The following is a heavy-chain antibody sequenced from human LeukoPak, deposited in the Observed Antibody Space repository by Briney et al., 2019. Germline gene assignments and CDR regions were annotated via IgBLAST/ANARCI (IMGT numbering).Heavy chain of an antibody. CDR1: GFTFSSYS. J-gene: IGHJ4*02. D-gene: IGHD2-21*02. Sequence: GGSLRLSCAASGFTFSSYSMSWVRQAPGKGLEWVSAISGSGGSTYYADSVKGRFTISRDNSKNTLYLQMNSLRAEDTAVYYCAKEETYCGGGCSITAFDYWGQGTLVTVSS. V-gene: IGHV3-23*01. CDR2: ISGSGGST. CDR3: AKEETYCGGGCSITAFDY.